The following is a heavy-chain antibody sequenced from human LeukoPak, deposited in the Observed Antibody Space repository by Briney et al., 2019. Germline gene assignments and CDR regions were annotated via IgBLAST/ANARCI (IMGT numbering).Heavy chain of an antibody. CDR3: TTGWVAGSYYFDY. CDR2: IKSKTDGGTT. D-gene: IGHD6-19*01. Sequence: TGGSLRLSCVVSGLTFSNAWMNWVRQAPGKGLEWVGRIKSKTDGGTTDYAAPVKGRFTISRDDAKNTLYLQINSLKTEDTAVYYCTTGWVAGSYYFDYCGHGTLVTVSS. V-gene: IGHV3-15*01. CDR1: GLTFSNAW. J-gene: IGHJ4*01.